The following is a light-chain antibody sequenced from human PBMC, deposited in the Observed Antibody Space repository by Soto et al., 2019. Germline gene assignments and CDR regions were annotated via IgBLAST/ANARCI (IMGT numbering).Light chain of an antibody. CDR2: GAS. CDR1: QSIRSNY. V-gene: IGKV3-20*01. CDR3: QQYGSSPRT. Sequence: IVMTQSPATLSVSPGERATLSCRASQSIRSNYVAWYQQKPGQGPRLLIYGASSRATGIPDRFSGSGSGTDFTLIISRLEPEDFAMYYCQQYGSSPRTFGQGTKVDIK. J-gene: IGKJ1*01.